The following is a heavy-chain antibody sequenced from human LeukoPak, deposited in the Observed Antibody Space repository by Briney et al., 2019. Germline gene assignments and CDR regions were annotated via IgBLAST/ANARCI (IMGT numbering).Heavy chain of an antibody. CDR2: ISGSGSNT. Sequence: GGSLRLSCAASGFTFSSYAMSWVRQAPGKGLDWVSAISGSGSNTYYADSVKGRFTISRDNSKNTLYLQMNSLRAEDTAVYYCAKVALKDIVVAPAAPIDYWGQGTLVTVSS. J-gene: IGHJ4*02. CDR1: GFTFSSYA. D-gene: IGHD2-2*01. CDR3: AKVALKDIVVAPAAPIDY. V-gene: IGHV3-23*01.